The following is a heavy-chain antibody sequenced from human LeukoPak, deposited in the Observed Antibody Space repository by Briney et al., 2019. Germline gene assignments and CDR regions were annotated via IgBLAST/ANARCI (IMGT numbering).Heavy chain of an antibody. CDR2: ISSSSSYI. Sequence: GGSLRLSCAASGFTFSNSALSWVRQAPGKGLEWVSSISSSSSYITYADSVKGRFTISRDNAKNSLYLQMHSLRAEDMAVYYCARDSQAVGTDFDYWGQGTLVTVSS. CDR1: GFTFSNSA. CDR3: ARDSQAVGTDFDY. V-gene: IGHV3-21*01. J-gene: IGHJ4*02. D-gene: IGHD6-13*01.